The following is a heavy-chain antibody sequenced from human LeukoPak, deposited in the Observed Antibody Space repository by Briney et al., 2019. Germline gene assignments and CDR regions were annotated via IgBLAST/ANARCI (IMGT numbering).Heavy chain of an antibody. CDR3: AKGVISWIAAAGPYDAFDI. CDR2: TSWNSGSI. V-gene: IGHV3-9*03. Sequence: SLRLSCAASGFTFDDYAMHWVRQAPGKGLEWVSGTSWNSGSIGYADSVKGRFTISRDNAKNSLYLQMNSLRAEDMALYYCAKGVISWIAAAGPYDAFDIWGQGTMVTVSS. J-gene: IGHJ3*02. D-gene: IGHD6-13*01. CDR1: GFTFDDYA.